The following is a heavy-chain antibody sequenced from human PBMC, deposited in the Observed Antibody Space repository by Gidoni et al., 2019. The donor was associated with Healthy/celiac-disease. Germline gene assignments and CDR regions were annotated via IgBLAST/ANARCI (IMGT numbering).Heavy chain of an antibody. Sequence: QVQLVESGGGLFKPGGALRLSCAASGLTFSAYYMSWIRQAPGKGREWVSYISSSGSTIYYADSVKGRFTISRDNAKNSLYLQMNSLRAEDTAVYYCARDTIFGVVIIPDYGMDVWGQGTTVTVSS. CDR1: GLTFSAYY. J-gene: IGHJ6*02. CDR3: ARDTIFGVVIIPDYGMDV. V-gene: IGHV3-11*01. CDR2: ISSSGSTI. D-gene: IGHD3-3*01.